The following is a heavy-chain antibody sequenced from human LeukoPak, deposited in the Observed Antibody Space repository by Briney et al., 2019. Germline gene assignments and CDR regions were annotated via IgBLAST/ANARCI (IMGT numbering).Heavy chain of an antibody. CDR3: ARGSTIFGGLSAFDI. CDR2: IKQDGSEK. D-gene: IGHD3-3*01. J-gene: IGHJ3*02. V-gene: IGHV3-7*01. Sequence: GGSLRLSCAASGFNFSIYWMSWVRQAPGKGLEWVANIKQDGSEKTYVDSMKGRFTISRDNAENSMYLQMNSLRAEDTAVYYCARGSTIFGGLSAFDIWGRGTMVTVSS. CDR1: GFNFSIYW.